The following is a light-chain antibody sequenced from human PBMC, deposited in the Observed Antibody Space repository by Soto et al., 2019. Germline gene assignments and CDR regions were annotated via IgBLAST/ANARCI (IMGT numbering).Light chain of an antibody. CDR1: QSVSSN. CDR2: GAS. Sequence: EIVMTQSPATLSVSPGERATLSCRASQSVSSNLAWYQQKPGQAPRLLIYGASTRATGIPARFSGSGSGTEFTLIISSLQSEDFAVYYCQQYNNWPPRGFGPGTKVDIK. V-gene: IGKV3-15*01. CDR3: QQYNNWPPRG. J-gene: IGKJ3*01.